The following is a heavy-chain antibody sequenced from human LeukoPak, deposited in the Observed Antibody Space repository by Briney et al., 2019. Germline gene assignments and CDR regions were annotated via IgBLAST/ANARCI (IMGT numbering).Heavy chain of an antibody. CDR1: GITLSNYG. V-gene: IGHV3-23*01. CDR3: AKDPYYDSSGYQDY. Sequence: GGSLRLSCAVSGITLSNYGMSWVRQAPGKGLEWVAGISDSGGSTNYADSVKGRFTISRDNPKNTLYLQMNSLRAEDTAVYYCAKDPYYDSSGYQDYWGQGTLVTVSS. D-gene: IGHD3-22*01. CDR2: ISDSGGST. J-gene: IGHJ4*02.